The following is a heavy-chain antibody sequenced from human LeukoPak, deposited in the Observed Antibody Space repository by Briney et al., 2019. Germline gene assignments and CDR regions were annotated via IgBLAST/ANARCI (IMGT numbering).Heavy chain of an antibody. V-gene: IGHV1-18*01. CDR1: GYTFTSYG. J-gene: IGHJ4*02. D-gene: IGHD2-15*01. Sequence: ASVKVSCKASGYTFTSYGISWVRQAPGHGLEWMGWISAYNGNTNYAQKLQGRVTMTTDTSTSTAYMELRSLRSDDTAVYYCTVAATDRGLYYFDYWGQGTLVTVSS. CDR2: ISAYNGNT. CDR3: TVAATDRGLYYFDY.